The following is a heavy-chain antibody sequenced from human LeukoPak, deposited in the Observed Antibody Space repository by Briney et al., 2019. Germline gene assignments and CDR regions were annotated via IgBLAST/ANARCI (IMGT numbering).Heavy chain of an antibody. CDR3: ARSLELRSGYFDY. J-gene: IGHJ4*02. CDR2: IKQDGSEK. V-gene: IGHV3-7*01. D-gene: IGHD3-10*02. CDR1: GFTFSSYW. Sequence: GGSLRLSCAASGFTFSSYWMSWVRQAPGKGLEWVANIKQDGSEKYYVDSVKGRFTISRDNAKNSLYLQMNSLRAEDTAVYYCARSLELRSGYFDYWGQGTLVTVSS.